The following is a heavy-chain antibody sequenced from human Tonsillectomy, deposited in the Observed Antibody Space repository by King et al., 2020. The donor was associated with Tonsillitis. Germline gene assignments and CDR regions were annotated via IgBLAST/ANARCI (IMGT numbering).Heavy chain of an antibody. J-gene: IGHJ3*02. V-gene: IGHV4-39*01. Sequence: QLQESGPGLVKPSETLSLTCTVSGGSISSSSYSWGWIRQPPGKGLEWIGSFYYSGSTYYNPSPKRRVNISVDKSKNQLTLKVSYVTAADTAVYYCAKHTPETTPDAFDIWGQGTMVTVAS. CDR1: GGSISSSSYS. CDR3: AKHTPETTPDAFDI. CDR2: FYYSGST. D-gene: IGHD2-15*01.